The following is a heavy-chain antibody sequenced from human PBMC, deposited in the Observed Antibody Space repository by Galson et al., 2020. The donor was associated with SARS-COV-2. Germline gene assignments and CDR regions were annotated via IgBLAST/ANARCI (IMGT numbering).Heavy chain of an antibody. J-gene: IGHJ3*02. CDR3: ASPYLAAASFFGAFDI. D-gene: IGHD6-13*01. V-gene: IGHV3-48*03. CDR2: ISSSGTNI. CDR1: GFTFSDYE. Sequence: GGSLRLSCAGSGFTFSDYEMNWVRQGPGKGLEWISYISSSGTNIYYADSVKGRFTISRDNAKNSLYLQMNSLRAEDTAVYYCASPYLAAASFFGAFDIWGPGTMVTVSS.